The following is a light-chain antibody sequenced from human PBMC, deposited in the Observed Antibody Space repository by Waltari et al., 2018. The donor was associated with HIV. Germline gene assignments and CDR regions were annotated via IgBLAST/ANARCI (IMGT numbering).Light chain of an antibody. J-gene: IGLJ1*01. CDR3: GTWDTSLSAGV. CDR1: SSNIGNHY. V-gene: IGLV1-51*02. Sequence: QSVLTQPPSVSAAPGQKVTISCSGSSSNIGNHYVSWYQHLPATAPKLLIHEDNTRPAWIPDRFSGSKSGTSATLGITGLLTGDEADYYCGTWDTSLSAGVFGTGTKVTVL. CDR2: EDN.